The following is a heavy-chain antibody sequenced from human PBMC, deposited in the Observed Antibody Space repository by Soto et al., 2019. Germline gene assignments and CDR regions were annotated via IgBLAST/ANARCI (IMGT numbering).Heavy chain of an antibody. CDR1: GYTFTDYF. CDR2: VSPDTGVA. CDR3: ARDPIRGGVPYFFDF. D-gene: IGHD3-16*01. J-gene: IGHJ4*02. V-gene: IGHV1-2*02. Sequence: ASVKVSCKASGYTFTDYFVHWVRLAPGQGLEWMGWVSPDTGVATFPQKFQGRVTVTRDASINTDYMELTHLTSEDTGIYYCARDPIRGGVPYFFDFWGRGTQVTVSS.